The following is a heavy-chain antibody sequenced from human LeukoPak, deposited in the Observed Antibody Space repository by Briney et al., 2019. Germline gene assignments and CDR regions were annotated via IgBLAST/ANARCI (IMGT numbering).Heavy chain of an antibody. Sequence: ASVKVSCKASGYTFTSYGISWVRQAPEQGLEWMGWISAYNGNTNYAQKLQGRVTMTTDTSTSTAYMELRSLRSEDTAVYYCARARGYSYSYGMDVWGQGTTVTVSS. CDR1: GYTFTSYG. V-gene: IGHV1-18*01. D-gene: IGHD2-21*01. J-gene: IGHJ6*02. CDR3: ARARGYSYSYGMDV. CDR2: ISAYNGNT.